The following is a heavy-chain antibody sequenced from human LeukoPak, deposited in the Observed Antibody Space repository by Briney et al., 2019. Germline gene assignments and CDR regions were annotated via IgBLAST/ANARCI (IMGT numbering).Heavy chain of an antibody. J-gene: IGHJ3*02. CDR2: ISSSDSYI. D-gene: IGHD3-22*01. Sequence: GGSLRLSCAASGFTFSSYRMNWVRQAPGKGLEWVSYISSSDSYIYYADSLKGRFTISRDNSKNTLYLQMNSLRAEDTAVYYCARRANYDSSGYYSEFDAFDIWGQGTMVTVSS. CDR3: ARRANYDSSGYYSEFDAFDI. CDR1: GFTFSSYR. V-gene: IGHV3-21*05.